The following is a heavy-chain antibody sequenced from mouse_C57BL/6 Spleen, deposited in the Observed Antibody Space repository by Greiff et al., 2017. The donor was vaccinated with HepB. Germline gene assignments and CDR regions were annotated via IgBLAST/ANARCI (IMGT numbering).Heavy chain of an antibody. CDR2: ISSGGDYI. CDR1: GFTFSSYA. V-gene: IGHV5-9-1*02. D-gene: IGHD2-1*01. CDR3: TRVPYGNRYYYAMDY. J-gene: IGHJ4*01. Sequence: EVKLVESGEGLVKPGGSLKLSCAASGFTFSSYAMSWVRQTPEKRLEWVAYISSGGDYIYYADTVKGRFTISRDNARNTLYLQMSSLKSEDTAMYYCTRVPYGNRYYYAMDYWGQGTSVTVSS.